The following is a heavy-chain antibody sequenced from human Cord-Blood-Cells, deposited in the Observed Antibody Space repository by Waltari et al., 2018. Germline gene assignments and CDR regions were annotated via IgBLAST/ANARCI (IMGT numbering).Heavy chain of an antibody. J-gene: IGHJ4*02. CDR1: GYTFTSYD. CDR2: MNPTSGNT. V-gene: IGHV1-8*01. CDR3: ARGCSSTSCYENLDY. D-gene: IGHD2-2*01. Sequence: QVQLVQSGAEVKKPGASVKVSCKASGYTFTSYDINWLRQATGQGPEWMGWMNPTSGNTGYAQKFQGRVTMTRNTSISTAYMELSSLRSEDTAVYYCARGCSSTSCYENLDYWGQGTLVTVSS.